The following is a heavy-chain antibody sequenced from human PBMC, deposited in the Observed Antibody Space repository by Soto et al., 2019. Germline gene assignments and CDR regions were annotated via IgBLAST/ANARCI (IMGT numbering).Heavy chain of an antibody. CDR3: ARQLAGNYYDSSGYYYP. D-gene: IGHD3-22*01. CDR1: GGTFSSYA. J-gene: IGHJ5*02. V-gene: IGHV1-69*13. CDR2: IIPIFGTA. Sequence: GASVKVSCKASGGTFSSYAISWVRQAPGQGLEWMGGIIPIFGTANYAQKFQGSVTITADESTSTAYMELSSLRSEDTAVYYCARQLAGNYYDSSGYYYPWGQGTLVTVSS.